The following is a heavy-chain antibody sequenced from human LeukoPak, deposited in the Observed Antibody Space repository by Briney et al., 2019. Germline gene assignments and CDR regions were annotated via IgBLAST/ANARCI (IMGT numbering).Heavy chain of an antibody. Sequence: ASVKVSCKASGYTFTSYGISWVRQAPGQGLEWMGWISAYNGNTNYAQKLQGRVTMTTDTSTSTAYMKLRSLRSDDTAVYYCARSGPYDSSGYCYDYWGQGTLVTVSS. D-gene: IGHD3-22*01. CDR2: ISAYNGNT. V-gene: IGHV1-18*01. CDR1: GYTFTSYG. J-gene: IGHJ4*02. CDR3: ARSGPYDSSGYCYDY.